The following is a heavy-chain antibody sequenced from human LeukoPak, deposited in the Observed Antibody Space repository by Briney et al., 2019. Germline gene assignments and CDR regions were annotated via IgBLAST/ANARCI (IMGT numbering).Heavy chain of an antibody. J-gene: IGHJ5*02. CDR3: ARGVCSGGSCYSSYWFDP. Sequence: SETQSLTCAVYGGSFSGYYWSWIRQPPGKGLEWIGEINHSGSTNYNPSLKSRVTISVDTSKNQFSLKLSSATAADTAVYYCARGVCSGGSCYSSYWFDPWGQGTLVTVSS. CDR1: GGSFSGYY. D-gene: IGHD2-15*01. V-gene: IGHV4-34*01. CDR2: INHSGST.